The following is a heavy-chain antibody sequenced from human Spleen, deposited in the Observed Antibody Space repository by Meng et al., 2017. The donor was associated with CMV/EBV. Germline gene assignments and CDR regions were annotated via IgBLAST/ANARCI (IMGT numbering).Heavy chain of an antibody. J-gene: IGHJ4*02. D-gene: IGHD2-8*01. CDR3: ARELLMVRGPFDY. Sequence: QTLSLTCAISGDGVSSNSVAWNWIRQSPSRGLEWLGRTYYNSKWYNEYAVSMKGRITITPDTSKNHFSLHLTSVTPEDTSVYYCARELLMVRGPFDYWGQGTLVTVSS. CDR2: TYYNSKWYN. CDR1: GDGVSSNSVA. V-gene: IGHV6-1*01.